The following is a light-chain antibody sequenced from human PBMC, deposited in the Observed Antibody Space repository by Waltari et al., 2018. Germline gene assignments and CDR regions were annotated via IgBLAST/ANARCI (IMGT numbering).Light chain of an antibody. CDR3: QQSYTVPIT. CDR2: AAS. J-gene: IGKJ3*01. V-gene: IGKV1-39*01. CDR1: QSVSSF. Sequence: DIQMTQSPSSLSASVGDRVTITCRASQSVSSFLNWYQQKPGKAPQLLIYAASILESGVPSRFSGSGSGTDFTLAISSLQLEDFATYYCQQSYTVPITFGPGTKVDIK.